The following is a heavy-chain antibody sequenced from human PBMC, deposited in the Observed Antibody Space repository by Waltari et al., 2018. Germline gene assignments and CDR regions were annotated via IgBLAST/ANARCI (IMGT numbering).Heavy chain of an antibody. V-gene: IGHV3-7*01. CDR1: GFTFSRYW. D-gene: IGHD6-19*01. CDR2: IEEDGSEK. Sequence: EVQLVESGGGLVQPGGSLRLSCAVSGFTFSRYWMGWVRRSPGKGLEGEDNIEEDGSEKYNVDSVKGRFTISRDNAKNSLYLQMNSLRAEDTAVYYCTRGGARGSGWYVVDTWGQGTQV. CDR3: TRGGARGSGWYVVDT. J-gene: IGHJ4*02.